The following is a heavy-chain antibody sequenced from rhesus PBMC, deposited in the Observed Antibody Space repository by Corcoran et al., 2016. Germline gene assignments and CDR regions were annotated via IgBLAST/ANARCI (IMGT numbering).Heavy chain of an antibody. CDR3: ARLKSYFDY. Sequence: QVQLQESGPGLVKPSETLPLNCAVSGASISSNYLTWIRQAPGKGLEWIGRIYGSGGHTDSHPPLNSRVTLLRYPSRNQFSLILRSVTAAHTAVYYCARLKSYFDYWGQGVLVTVSS. V-gene: IGHV4S2*01. J-gene: IGHJ4*01. CDR2: IYGSGGHT. CDR1: GASISSNY.